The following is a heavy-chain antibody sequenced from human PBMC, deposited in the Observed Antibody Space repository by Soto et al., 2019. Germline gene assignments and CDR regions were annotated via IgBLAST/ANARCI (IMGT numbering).Heavy chain of an antibody. Sequence: GASVKVSCKASGYTFTSYAMHWVRQAPGQRLEWMGWINAGNGNTKYSQKFQGRVTITRDTSASTAYMELSSLRSEDTAVYYCARDYYKYYDSSGYYRSPAYWGQGTLVTVSS. CDR1: GYTFTSYA. D-gene: IGHD3-22*01. CDR3: ARDYYKYYDSSGYYRSPAY. CDR2: INAGNGNT. V-gene: IGHV1-3*01. J-gene: IGHJ4*02.